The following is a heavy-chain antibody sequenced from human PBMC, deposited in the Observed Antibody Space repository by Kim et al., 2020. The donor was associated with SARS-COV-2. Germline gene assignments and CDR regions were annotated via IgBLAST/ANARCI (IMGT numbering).Heavy chain of an antibody. D-gene: IGHD5-18*01. J-gene: IGHJ4*02. CDR1: GYTLIELP. Sequence: ASVKVSCKVSGYTLIELPMHWVRQAPGKRLEWMGGFDPQDGKTTYAQKFQGRVTMTEDTSTDTGYMELSSLSSDDTAVYYCTTWRGYIYGFDYWGQGTLVTVSS. CDR2: FDPQDGKT. CDR3: TTWRGYIYGFDY. V-gene: IGHV1-24*01.